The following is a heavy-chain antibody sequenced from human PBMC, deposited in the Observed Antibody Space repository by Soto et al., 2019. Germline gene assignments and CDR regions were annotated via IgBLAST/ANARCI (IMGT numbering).Heavy chain of an antibody. CDR1: GFTFSNYE. CDR2: ITSTGGTR. CDR3: ARGNSPVNVH. J-gene: IGHJ4*02. D-gene: IGHD3-16*02. V-gene: IGHV3-48*03. Sequence: GGSLRLSCAASGFTFSNYEMNWVRQAPGKGLEWISYITSTGGTRYYAGSVKGRFTISRDNAKNSLYLQMNSLRAEDTAVYYCARGNSPVNVHWGQGTLVTVSS.